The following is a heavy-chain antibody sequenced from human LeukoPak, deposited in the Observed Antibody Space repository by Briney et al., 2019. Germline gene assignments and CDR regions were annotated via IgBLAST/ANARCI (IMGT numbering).Heavy chain of an antibody. CDR3: ARRRRVDIVVVPAAYFDY. Sequence: SETLSLTCTVSGGSISSGDYYWNWIRQSPGKGLEWIGYIYYSESTYYNPSLRSRVTISIDTSKNQFSLKLSSVTAADTAVYYCARRRRVDIVVVPAAYFDYWGQGTLVTVSS. J-gene: IGHJ4*02. CDR2: IYYSEST. CDR1: GGSISSGDYY. D-gene: IGHD2-2*03. V-gene: IGHV4-30-4*01.